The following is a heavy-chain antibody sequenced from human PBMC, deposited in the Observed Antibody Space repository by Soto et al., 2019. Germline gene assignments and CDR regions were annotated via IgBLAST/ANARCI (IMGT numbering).Heavy chain of an antibody. CDR2: IYEGETT. V-gene: IGHV4-39*01. CDR3: ARRGSGHTFDY. Sequence: QLQLQESGPGLVKPSETLSLTCAVSGASISKTGFHWGWIRQPPGQGLEWIGSIYEGETTFYNSSLKSRVTISADTSKNHFSLKLSSVTAADTAVYYCARRGSGHTFDYWGQGTLVTVSS. D-gene: IGHD3-10*01. J-gene: IGHJ4*02. CDR1: GASISKTGFH.